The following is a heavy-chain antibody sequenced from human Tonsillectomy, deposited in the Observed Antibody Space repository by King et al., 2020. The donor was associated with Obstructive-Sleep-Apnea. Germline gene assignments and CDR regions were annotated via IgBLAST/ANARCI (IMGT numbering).Heavy chain of an antibody. J-gene: IGHJ4*02. Sequence: QVPLQESGPGLVKPSQTLSLTCTVSGGSISSGDYYWSWIRQPPGKGLEWIGYIYYSGSTYYNPSLKSRVTISVDTSKNQFSLKLSSVTAADTAVYYCARASYDILTGMYYFDYWGQGTLVTVSS. CDR1: GGSISSGDYY. V-gene: IGHV4-30-4*01. CDR2: IYYSGST. D-gene: IGHD3-9*01. CDR3: ARASYDILTGMYYFDY.